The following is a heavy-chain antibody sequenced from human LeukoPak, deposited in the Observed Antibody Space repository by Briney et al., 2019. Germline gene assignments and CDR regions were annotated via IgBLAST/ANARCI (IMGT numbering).Heavy chain of an antibody. V-gene: IGHV1-18*01. D-gene: IGHD4-23*01. CDR1: VYTFTSYG. J-gene: IGHJ6*03. Sequence: ASVKVSCKASVYTFTSYGISWVRQAPGQGLEWMGWISAYNGNTNYAQKLQGRVTMTTDTSTGTAYMELRSLRSDDTAVYYCARSGNSHYYYYMDVWGKGTTVTVSS. CDR2: ISAYNGNT. CDR3: ARSGNSHYYYYMDV.